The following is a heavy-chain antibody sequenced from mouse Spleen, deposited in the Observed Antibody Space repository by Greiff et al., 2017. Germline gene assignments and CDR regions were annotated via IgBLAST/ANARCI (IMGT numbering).Heavy chain of an antibody. Sequence: QVHVKQPGAELVRPGSSVKLSCKASGYTFTSYWMHWVKQRPIQGLEWIGNIDPSDSETHYNQKFKDKATLTVDKSSSTAYMQLSSLTSEDSAVYYCAKLTYWDFDVWGTGTTVTVSS. J-gene: IGHJ1*03. D-gene: IGHD4-1*01. V-gene: IGHV1-52*01. CDR3: AKLTYWDFDV. CDR1: GYTFTSYW. CDR2: IDPSDSET.